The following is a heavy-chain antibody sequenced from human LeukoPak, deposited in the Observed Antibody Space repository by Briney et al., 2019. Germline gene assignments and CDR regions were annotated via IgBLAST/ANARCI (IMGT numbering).Heavy chain of an antibody. CDR3: ARSSGWPYNFDY. CDR1: GFTFSDHQ. V-gene: IGHV3-11*06. J-gene: IGHJ4*02. Sequence: GGSLRLSCAASGFTFSDHQMTWIRQAPGKGLEWISNIGSRSSYTNYADSVKGRFTISRDNAKNSLYLQMNSLRAEDTAVYYCARSSGWPYNFDYWGQGTPVTVSS. D-gene: IGHD6-19*01. CDR2: IGSRSSYT.